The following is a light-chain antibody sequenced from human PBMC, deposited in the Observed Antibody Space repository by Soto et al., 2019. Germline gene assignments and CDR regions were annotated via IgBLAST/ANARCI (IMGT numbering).Light chain of an antibody. CDR1: SSDVGVYNY. CDR3: SSYAGSNRVV. CDR2: EVS. Sequence: QSALTQPPSASGSPGQSVTISCTGSSSDVGVYNYVSWYQQHPGKAPKLMISEVSKRPSGVPDRFSGSKSGNTASLTVSGLQAEDEADYYYSSYAGSNRVVFGGGTKVTVL. J-gene: IGLJ2*01. V-gene: IGLV2-8*01.